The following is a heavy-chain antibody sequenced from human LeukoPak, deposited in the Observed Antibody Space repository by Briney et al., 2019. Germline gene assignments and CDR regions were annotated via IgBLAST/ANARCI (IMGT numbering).Heavy chain of an antibody. D-gene: IGHD6-19*01. Sequence: GGSLRLSCAASGFTFNDYYMGWIRQAPGKGLEWISYISTSGSTIYYADSVKGRFTISRDNAKNSLFLQLNSLRDDDTAVYYRTRPGGAVSGTQFDYWGQGTLVTVSS. CDR2: ISTSGSTI. J-gene: IGHJ4*02. CDR1: GFTFNDYY. V-gene: IGHV3-11*01. CDR3: TRPGGAVSGTQFDY.